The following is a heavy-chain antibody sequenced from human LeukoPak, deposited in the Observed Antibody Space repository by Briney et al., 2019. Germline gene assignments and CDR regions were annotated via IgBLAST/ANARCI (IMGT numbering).Heavy chain of an antibody. CDR2: IKQDGSEK. Sequence: PGGSLRLSCAASGFTFRRYWMSWVRQAPGKGLEWVANIKQDGSEKYYVDSVKGRFTISRENAKNSLYLQMKSLRAEDTGFYDFAKDSDIITFGEDFDYWGQGTLVTVSS. D-gene: IGHD3-16*01. V-gene: IGHV3-7*03. CDR3: AKDSDIITFGEDFDY. J-gene: IGHJ4*02. CDR1: GFTFRRYW.